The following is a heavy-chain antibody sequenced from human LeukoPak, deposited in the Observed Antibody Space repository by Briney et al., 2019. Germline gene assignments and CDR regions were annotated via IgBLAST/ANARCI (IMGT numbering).Heavy chain of an antibody. D-gene: IGHD3-22*01. CDR3: AKTDYYDSSGYGRVFDY. CDR2: ISGSGGST. Sequence: GGSLRLSCAASGFTFSSYAMGWVRQAPGKGLEWVSAISGSGGSTYYADSVKGRFTISRDNSKNTLYLQMNSLRAEDTAVYYCAKTDYYDSSGYGRVFDYWGQGTLVTVSS. CDR1: GFTFSSYA. V-gene: IGHV3-23*01. J-gene: IGHJ4*02.